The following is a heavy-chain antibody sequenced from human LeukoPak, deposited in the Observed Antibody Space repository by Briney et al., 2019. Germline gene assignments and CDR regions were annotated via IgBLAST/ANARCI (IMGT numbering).Heavy chain of an antibody. Sequence: GGSLRLSCAASGFTFDDYTMHWVRQAPGKGLEWVSLISWDGGSTYYADSVKGRFTISRDNSKNSLYLQMNSLRTEDTALYYCAKGGPRYYYDSSGYLDYWGQGTLVTVSS. CDR2: ISWDGGST. J-gene: IGHJ4*02. V-gene: IGHV3-43*01. CDR3: AKGGPRYYYDSSGYLDY. CDR1: GFTFDDYT. D-gene: IGHD3-22*01.